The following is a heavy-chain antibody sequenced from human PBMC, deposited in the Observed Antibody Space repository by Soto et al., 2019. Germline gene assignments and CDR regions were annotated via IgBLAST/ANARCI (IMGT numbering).Heavy chain of an antibody. J-gene: IGHJ6*02. D-gene: IGHD1-7*01. Sequence: GGSLILSCSASRFTFSSYAMSWVRQAPGKGLEGISGIGCSGCSTYYANSGNTRFTITRDNSKSMLYLQMNSLRAEDYAVYYYAKDMGWNYFSYYYGMDDWGQGTMVTVSS. CDR3: AKDMGWNYFSYYYGMDD. V-gene: IGHV3-23*01. CDR1: RFTFSSYA. CDR2: IGCSGCST.